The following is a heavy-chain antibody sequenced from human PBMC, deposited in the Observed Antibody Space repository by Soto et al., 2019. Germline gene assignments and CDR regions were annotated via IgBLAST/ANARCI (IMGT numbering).Heavy chain of an antibody. CDR1: GFTFSSYA. V-gene: IGHV3-23*01. CDR2: ISGSGGGT. Sequence: GGSLRLSCAASGFTFSSYAMSWVRQAPGKGLEWVSTISGSGGGTYYADSMKGRFTISRDNSKNTLYLQMYSPRVEDTAVYYCARESDHWGQGTLVTVSS. CDR3: ARESDH. J-gene: IGHJ4*02.